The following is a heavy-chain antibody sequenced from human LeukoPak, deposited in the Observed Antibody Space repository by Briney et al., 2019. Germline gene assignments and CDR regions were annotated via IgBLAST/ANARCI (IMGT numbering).Heavy chain of an antibody. J-gene: IGHJ3*02. D-gene: IGHD3-3*01. CDR1: GGPISSYY. CDR3: ARDKWSGYPLGAFDI. CDR2: IYTSGST. Sequence: PSETLSLTCTVSGGPISSYYWSWIRQPAGKGLEWIGRIYTSGSTNYNPSLKSRVTMSVDTSKNQFSLKLSSVTAADTAVYYCARDKWSGYPLGAFDIWGQGTMVTVSS. V-gene: IGHV4-4*07.